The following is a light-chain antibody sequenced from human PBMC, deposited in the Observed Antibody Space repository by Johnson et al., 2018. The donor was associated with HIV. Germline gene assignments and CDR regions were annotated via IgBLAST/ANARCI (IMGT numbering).Light chain of an antibody. V-gene: IGLV1-51*01. CDR2: DNN. CDR1: SSNIGNNS. Sequence: QSVLTQPPSVSAAPGQKVTISCSGSSSNIGNNSVSWYQQVPGTAPKLLIYDNNKRPSGIPDRFSGSKSGTSATLGITGLQTGDEADYHCATWDSSLSVYVFGTVTKVTVL. J-gene: IGLJ1*01. CDR3: ATWDSSLSVYV.